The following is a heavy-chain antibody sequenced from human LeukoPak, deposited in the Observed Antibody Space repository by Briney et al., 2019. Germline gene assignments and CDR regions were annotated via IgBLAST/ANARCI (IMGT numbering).Heavy chain of an antibody. CDR1: GYTFTSYG. CDR2: ISAYNGNT. Sequence: ASVKVSCKASGYTFTSYGISWVRQAPGQGLEWMGWISAYNGNTNYAQKLQGRVTMTTDTSTSTAYMELRSLRSDDTAVYYCARDRLRYFDWLLSSDYWGQGTLVTVSS. V-gene: IGHV1-18*01. CDR3: ARDRLRYFDWLLSSDY. J-gene: IGHJ4*02. D-gene: IGHD3-9*01.